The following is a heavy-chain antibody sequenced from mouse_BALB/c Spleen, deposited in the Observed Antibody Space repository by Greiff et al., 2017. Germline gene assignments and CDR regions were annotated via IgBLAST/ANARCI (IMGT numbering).Heavy chain of an antibody. V-gene: IGHV1S34*01. Sequence: LVKTGASVKISCKASGYSFTGYYMHWVKQSHGKSLEWIGYISCYNGATSYNQKFKGKATFTVDTSSSTAYMQFNSLTSEDSAVYYCAREATVVATPFAYWGQGTLVTVSA. CDR2: ISCYNGAT. D-gene: IGHD1-1*01. CDR3: AREATVVATPFAY. J-gene: IGHJ3*01. CDR1: GYSFTGYY.